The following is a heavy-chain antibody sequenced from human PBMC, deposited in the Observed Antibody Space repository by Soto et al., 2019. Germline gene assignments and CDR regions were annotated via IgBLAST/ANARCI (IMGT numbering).Heavy chain of an antibody. V-gene: IGHV4-31*03. D-gene: IGHD1-26*01. CDR1: GGSIRSGGYY. CDR2: IYYSGST. CDR3: ASGPDGPRYIY. Sequence: QVQLQESGPGLVKPSQTLSLTCTVSGGSIRSGGYYWSWIRQHPGKGLEWIGYIYYSGSTYYNPSLNSRVTISVDTSKNQFSLKLSYVTAADTAVYYCASGPDGPRYIYWGQGPLVTVSS. J-gene: IGHJ4*02.